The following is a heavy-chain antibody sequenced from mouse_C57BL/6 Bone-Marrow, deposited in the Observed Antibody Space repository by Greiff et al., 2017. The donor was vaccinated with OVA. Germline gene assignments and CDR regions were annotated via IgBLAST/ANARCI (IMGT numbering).Heavy chain of an antibody. D-gene: IGHD6-1*01. Sequence: QVQLQQSGAELARPGASVQLSCKASGYTFTSYGISWVKQRTGQGLEWIGEIYPRSGNTYYNEKFKGKATLTADKSSSTAYMELRSLTSEDSAVYYCARSEASSMDYWGQGTSVTVSS. CDR3: ARSEASSMDY. J-gene: IGHJ4*01. CDR2: IYPRSGNT. V-gene: IGHV1-81*01. CDR1: GYTFTSYG.